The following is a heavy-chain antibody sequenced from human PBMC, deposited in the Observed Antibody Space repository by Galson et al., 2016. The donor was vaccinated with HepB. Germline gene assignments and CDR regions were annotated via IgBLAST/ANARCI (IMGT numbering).Heavy chain of an antibody. CDR2: INQGGSEE. V-gene: IGHV3-7*05. D-gene: IGHD3-10*01. Sequence: SLRLSCAASGFTFSTYWMTWVRQAPGKGLEWVANINQGGSEENYVDSMKGRFTISRDNAKNSLFLQINSLRAEDAAVYYCARDLSFGGGSTWYDVMDVWGQGTLLTVSS. J-gene: IGHJ4*02. CDR1: GFTFSTYW. CDR3: ARDLSFGGGSTWYDVMDV.